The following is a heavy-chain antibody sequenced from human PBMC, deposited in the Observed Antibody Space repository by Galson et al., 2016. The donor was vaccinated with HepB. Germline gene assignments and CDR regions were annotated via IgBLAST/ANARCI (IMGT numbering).Heavy chain of an antibody. V-gene: IGHV3-30*03. Sequence: SLRLSCAASGFTFSSYGMHWVRQAPGKGLEWVAVISYDGSNKYYADSVKGRFTISRDNSKNTLYLQMNSRRAEDTAVYYCARVDGFGEPLYFDYWGQGTLVTVSS. D-gene: IGHD3-10*01. CDR3: ARVDGFGEPLYFDY. CDR1: GFTFSSYG. CDR2: ISYDGSNK. J-gene: IGHJ4*02.